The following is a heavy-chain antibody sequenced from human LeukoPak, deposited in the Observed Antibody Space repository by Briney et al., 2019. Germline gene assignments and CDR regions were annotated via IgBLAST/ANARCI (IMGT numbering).Heavy chain of an antibody. V-gene: IGHV3-30-3*01. CDR1: GFTFSNFA. J-gene: IGHJ4*02. CDR3: AREADEENFFDY. Sequence: PGGSLRLSCAASGFTFSNFAMHWVRQAPGKGLEWVAIISYDGNNKYYADSVKGRFTISRDNFKNTLYLQMNSLTTEDTTVYYCAREADEENFFDYWGQGTLVTVSS. CDR2: ISYDGNNK.